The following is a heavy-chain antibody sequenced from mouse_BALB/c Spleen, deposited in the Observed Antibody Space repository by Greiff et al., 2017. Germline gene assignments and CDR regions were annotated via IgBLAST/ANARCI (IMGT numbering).Heavy chain of an antibody. D-gene: IGHD2-4*01. J-gene: IGHJ2*01. Sequence: VQLQQSGAELVRPGSSVKISCKASGYAFSSYWMNWVKQRPGPGLEWIGQIYPGDGATNYNGKFKGKATLTADKSSSTAYMQLSSLTSEDSAVYFCARWIYYDYNYFDYWGQGTTLTVS. V-gene: IGHV1-80*01. CDR2: IYPGDGAT. CDR1: GYAFSSYW. CDR3: ARWIYYDYNYFDY.